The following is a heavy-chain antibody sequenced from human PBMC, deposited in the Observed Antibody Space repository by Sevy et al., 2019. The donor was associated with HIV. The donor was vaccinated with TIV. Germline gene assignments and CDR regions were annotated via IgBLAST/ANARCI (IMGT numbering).Heavy chain of an antibody. CDR2: IKADGSDK. V-gene: IGHV3-7*01. CDR1: GFTFSANW. D-gene: IGHD3-16*01. J-gene: IGHJ4*02. CDR3: AHEAFGRFES. Sequence: GGSQRLSCAASGFTFSANWMNWVRQAPGKGLEWVANIKADGSDKHYVDSVEGRFTISRDNAKNLLFLQMNSLRVEDTAVYYCAHEAFGRFESRGQGTLVTVSS.